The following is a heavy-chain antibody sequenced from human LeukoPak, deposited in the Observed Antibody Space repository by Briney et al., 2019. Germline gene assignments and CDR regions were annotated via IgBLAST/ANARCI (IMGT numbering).Heavy chain of an antibody. Sequence: GGSLRLSCAASGFTFSSYALSWVRQAPGKGLEWVSGISGNGGTTSYADSVKGRFTITRDNSKNTLYVQMNSLRGEDTAVYYCAKDYGPKQLVFFDSWGQGTLVTVSS. D-gene: IGHD6-13*01. V-gene: IGHV3-23*01. J-gene: IGHJ4*02. CDR1: GFTFSSYA. CDR2: ISGNGGTT. CDR3: AKDYGPKQLVFFDS.